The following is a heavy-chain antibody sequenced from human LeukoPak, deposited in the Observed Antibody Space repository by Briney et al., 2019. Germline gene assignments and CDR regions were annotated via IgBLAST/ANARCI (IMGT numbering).Heavy chain of an antibody. J-gene: IGHJ5*02. CDR3: ARVRGYCSRTSCYAWLFDP. CDR2: ISAYNGNT. D-gene: IGHD2-2*01. Sequence: ASVKVSCKASGYTFTSYGISWVRQAPGQGLEWMGWISAYNGNTNYAQKLQGRVTMTTDTSTSTAYMELRSLRSDDTAVYYCARVRGYCSRTSCYAWLFDPWGQGTLVTVSS. CDR1: GYTFTSYG. V-gene: IGHV1-18*01.